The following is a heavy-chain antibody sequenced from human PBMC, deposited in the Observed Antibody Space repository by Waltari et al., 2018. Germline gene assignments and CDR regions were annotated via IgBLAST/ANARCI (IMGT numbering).Heavy chain of an antibody. CDR3: ARDTIAVGYFDL. Sequence: QVQLQESGPGLVKPSETLSLTCTVSGGSITTYYWTWIRQPPGRGLEWIGYMFYNGSPNYNPSLKSRVTISIDTSKNQVSLNLSSVTAADTAIYYCARDTIAVGYFDLWGQGTLVTVSS. CDR1: GGSITTYY. J-gene: IGHJ4*02. CDR2: MFYNGSP. D-gene: IGHD6-19*01. V-gene: IGHV4-59*01.